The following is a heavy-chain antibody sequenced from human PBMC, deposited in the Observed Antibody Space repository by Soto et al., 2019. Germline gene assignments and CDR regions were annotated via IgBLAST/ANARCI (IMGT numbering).Heavy chain of an antibody. Sequence: QVQLVESGGGVVQPGRSLRLSCAASGFTFSSYGMHWVRQAPGKGLEWVAVIWYDGSNKYYADSVKGRFTISRDNSKNTLYLQMNSLRAEDTAVYYCARGPYGSGSYYYGMDVWGQGTKVTVSS. V-gene: IGHV3-33*01. CDR3: ARGPYGSGSYYYGMDV. J-gene: IGHJ6*02. D-gene: IGHD3-10*01. CDR1: GFTFSSYG. CDR2: IWYDGSNK.